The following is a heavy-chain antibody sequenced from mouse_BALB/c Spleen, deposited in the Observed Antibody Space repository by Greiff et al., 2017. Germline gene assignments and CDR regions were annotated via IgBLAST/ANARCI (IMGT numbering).Heavy chain of an antibody. V-gene: IGHV1-69*02. J-gene: IGHJ4*01. Sequence: QVQLKQPGAELVKPGASVKLSCKASGYTFTSYWMHWVKQRPGQGLEWIGEIDPSDSYTNYNQKFKGKATLTVDKSSSTAYMQLSSLTSEDSAVYYCARFGYFRMDYWGQGTSVTVSS. CDR1: GYTFTSYW. CDR2: IDPSDSYT. D-gene: IGHD2-3*01. CDR3: ARFGYFRMDY.